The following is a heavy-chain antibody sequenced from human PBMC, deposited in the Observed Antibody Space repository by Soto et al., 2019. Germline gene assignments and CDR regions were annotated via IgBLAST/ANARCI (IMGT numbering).Heavy chain of an antibody. J-gene: IGHJ4*02. V-gene: IGHV3-23*01. Sequence: GSLRLSCAASGFTFSSYAMSWVRQAPGKGLEWVSAISGSGGSTYYADSVKGRFTISRDNSKNTLYLQMNSLRAEDTAVYYCAIAGRYDSSGYSGYWGQGTLVTVSS. D-gene: IGHD3-22*01. CDR2: ISGSGGST. CDR3: AIAGRYDSSGYSGY. CDR1: GFTFSSYA.